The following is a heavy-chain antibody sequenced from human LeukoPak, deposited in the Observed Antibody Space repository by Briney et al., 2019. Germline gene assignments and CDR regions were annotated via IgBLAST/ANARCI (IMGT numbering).Heavy chain of an antibody. CDR2: IYTSGST. CDR1: GGSLSSYY. V-gene: IGHV4-4*07. Sequence: SETLSLTCTVSGGSLSSYYWSWIRQPAGKGLEWIGRIYTSGSTNYNPSLKSRVTMSVDTSKNQFSLKLSSVTAADTAVYYCARGGDFWSGYYRYWYFDLWGRGTLVTVSS. J-gene: IGHJ2*01. D-gene: IGHD3-3*01. CDR3: ARGGDFWSGYYRYWYFDL.